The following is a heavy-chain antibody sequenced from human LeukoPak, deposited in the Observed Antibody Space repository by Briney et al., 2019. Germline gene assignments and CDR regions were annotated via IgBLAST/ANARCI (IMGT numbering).Heavy chain of an antibody. J-gene: IGHJ5*02. CDR2: IKQDGSEK. D-gene: IGHD3-22*01. CDR1: GFTFSSYW. V-gene: IGHV3-7*01. Sequence: GGSLRLSCAASGFTFSSYWMSWVRQAPGKGLEWVANIKQDGSEKYYVDSVKGRFTISRDNAKNSLYLQMNSLRAEDTAVYYCARDLVYYDSSGYYSPWGQGTLVTVSS. CDR3: ARDLVYYDSSGYYSP.